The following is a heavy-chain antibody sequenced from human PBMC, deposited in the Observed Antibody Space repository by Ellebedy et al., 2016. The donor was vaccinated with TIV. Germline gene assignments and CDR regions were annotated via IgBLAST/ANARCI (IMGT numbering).Heavy chain of an antibody. CDR3: ARDFGHTKGVNWLDP. CDR2: IIPIFGTA. J-gene: IGHJ5*02. V-gene: IGHV1-69*13. Sequence: ASVKVSCKASGYTFTSYAMNWVRQAPGQGLEWMGWIIPIFGTANYAQKFQGRVTITADESTSTAYMELSSLRSEDTAVYYCARDFGHTKGVNWLDPWGQGTLVAVSS. D-gene: IGHD3-3*01. CDR1: GYTFTSYA.